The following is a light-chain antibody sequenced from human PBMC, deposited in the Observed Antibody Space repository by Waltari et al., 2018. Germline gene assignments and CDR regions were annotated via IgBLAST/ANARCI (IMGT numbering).Light chain of an antibody. V-gene: IGKV3-20*01. CDR1: QSVSRNL. Sequence: EIVLTQSPGTLSLSPGERVTLPCRASQSVSRNLLAWYQQKPGQAPRLLIYGASSRATGTPDRFSGSGSGTDFTLTISRLEPEDFAVYSCQQYSNSPFTFGPGTKVDIK. CDR2: GAS. CDR3: QQYSNSPFT. J-gene: IGKJ3*01.